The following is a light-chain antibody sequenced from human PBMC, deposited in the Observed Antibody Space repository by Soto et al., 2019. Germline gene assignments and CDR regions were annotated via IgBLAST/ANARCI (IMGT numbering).Light chain of an antibody. CDR2: GAS. CDR3: QQAYSFPIT. CDR1: QDIAGY. Sequence: IQLTQSPSSVSASVGDIVTITCLASQDIAGYLAWYQHKPGRTPELLIHGASRLQSGVPARFSGSGSGTDFTLSINSLQPEDFATYYCQQAYSFPITFGQGTRLEI. J-gene: IGKJ5*01. V-gene: IGKV1D-12*01.